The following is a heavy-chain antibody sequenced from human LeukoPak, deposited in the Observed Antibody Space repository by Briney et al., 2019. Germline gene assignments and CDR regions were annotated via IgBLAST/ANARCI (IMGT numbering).Heavy chain of an antibody. V-gene: IGHV3-7*03. CDR1: GFTFSSYW. Sequence: GGSLRLSCAASGFTFSSYWMSWVRQAPGKGLEWVANIKKDGSEKYYVDSVKGRFTISRDNAKNSLYLQMNSLRAEDTAVYYCAREHSSSWYSWFDPWGQGTLVTVSS. CDR2: IKKDGSEK. CDR3: AREHSSSWYSWFDP. J-gene: IGHJ5*02. D-gene: IGHD6-13*01.